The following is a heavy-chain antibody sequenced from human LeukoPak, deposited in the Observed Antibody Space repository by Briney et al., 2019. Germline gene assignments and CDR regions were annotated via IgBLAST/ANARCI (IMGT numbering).Heavy chain of an antibody. Sequence: ASVKVSCKASGYTFTSYYMHWVRQAPGQGLEWMGIINPSGGSTSYAQKFQGRVTMTRDTSTSTVYMELSSLRSEDTAVYYCARDHCSSTSCYTNAFDIWDQGTMVTVSS. V-gene: IGHV1-46*01. CDR2: INPSGGST. CDR1: GYTFTSYY. D-gene: IGHD2-2*02. J-gene: IGHJ3*02. CDR3: ARDHCSSTSCYTNAFDI.